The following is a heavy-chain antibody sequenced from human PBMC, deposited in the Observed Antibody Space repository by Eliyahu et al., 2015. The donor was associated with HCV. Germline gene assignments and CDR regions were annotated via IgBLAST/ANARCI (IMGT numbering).Heavy chain of an antibody. V-gene: IGHV3-30*04. CDR3: ARAFRGSFFDY. J-gene: IGHJ4*02. D-gene: IGHD1-26*01. CDR2: ISYDGDNK. CDR1: RLXFSDYA. Sequence: QVHLVEAGGGVVQPGGSLRLSCAASRLXFSDYAMHWVRQAPGKGLEWVALISYDGDNKYYADSVKGRFIISRDNSENTMYLQMNSLRPEDTAVYYCARAFRGSFFDYWGQGNLVTVSS.